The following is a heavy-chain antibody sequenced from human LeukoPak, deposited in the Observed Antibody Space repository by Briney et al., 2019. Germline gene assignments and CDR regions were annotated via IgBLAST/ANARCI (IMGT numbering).Heavy chain of an antibody. CDR1: GASISGSSHYF. V-gene: IGHV4-39*01. CDR3: ARHSGYSGYDGTYYYYYMDV. CDR2: IYYSGIT. D-gene: IGHD5-12*01. Sequence: SETLSLTCTVSGASISGSSHYFWGWIRQTPGKGLEWIGSIYYSGITYYTPSLKSRLTISVDTSRNQFSLKLSSVSAADTAVYYCARHSGYSGYDGTYYYYYMDVWGKGTTVTISS. J-gene: IGHJ6*03.